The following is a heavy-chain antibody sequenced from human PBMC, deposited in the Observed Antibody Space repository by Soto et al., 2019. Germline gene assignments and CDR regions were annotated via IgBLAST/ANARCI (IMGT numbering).Heavy chain of an antibody. J-gene: IGHJ4*02. D-gene: IGHD3-16*01. CDR3: AAGLGY. V-gene: IGHV3-7*01. CDR1: GFTFSSYL. CDR2: IKPDGSEK. Sequence: GGSLRPSCSAPGFTFSSYLMNWVRQAPGKGLEWVANIKPDGSEKNYVDSVRGRFTISRDNAKNSLYLQMNSLTAEDTAVYYCAAGLGYWGQGTLVTVSS.